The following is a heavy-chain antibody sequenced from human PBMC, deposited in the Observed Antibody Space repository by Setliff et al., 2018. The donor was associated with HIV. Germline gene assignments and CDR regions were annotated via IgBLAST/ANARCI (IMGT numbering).Heavy chain of an antibody. Sequence: PSETLSLTCTVSGGSLRMYPWSWVRQSPGKGLEWIGYFYYSGSTTYNPSLRSRVTISADTSNNQFSLRVNSVTPADTAVYFCARIAATGGHFDNWGQGTLVTVSS. CDR2: FYYSGST. D-gene: IGHD2-15*01. CDR3: ARIAATGGHFDN. J-gene: IGHJ4*02. CDR1: GGSLRMYP. V-gene: IGHV4-59*01.